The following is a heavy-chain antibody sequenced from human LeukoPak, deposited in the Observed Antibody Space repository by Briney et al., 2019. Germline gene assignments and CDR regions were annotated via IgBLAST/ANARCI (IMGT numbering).Heavy chain of an antibody. Sequence: PGGSLRLSCAASGFTFSSYWMSWVRQAPGKGLEWVSAISGSGGSTYYADSVKGRFTISRDNSKNTLYLQMSSLRAEDTAVYYCAKARRDGYNYDYWGQGTLVTVSS. V-gene: IGHV3-23*01. CDR2: ISGSGGST. CDR1: GFTFSSYW. CDR3: AKARRDGYNYDY. J-gene: IGHJ4*02. D-gene: IGHD5-24*01.